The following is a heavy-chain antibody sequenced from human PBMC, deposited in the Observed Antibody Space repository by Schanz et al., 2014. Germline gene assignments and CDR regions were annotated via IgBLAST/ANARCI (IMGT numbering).Heavy chain of an antibody. CDR2: INPNSGGT. CDR1: GYTFTGYS. CDR3: ARKSDVAKYNVFDS. V-gene: IGHV1-2*06. J-gene: IGHJ5*01. Sequence: QVQLVQSGADVKKPGASVKVSCKASGYTFTGYSMHWVRQAPGQGLEWMGRINPNSGGTNYAQKFQGRVTMTRDTSISTVYMELTRLTFDDNATYYCARKSDVAKYNVFDSWGQGTLVNVSS.